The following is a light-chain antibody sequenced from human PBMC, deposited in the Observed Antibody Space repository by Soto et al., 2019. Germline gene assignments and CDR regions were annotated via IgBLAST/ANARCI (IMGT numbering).Light chain of an antibody. J-gene: IGKJ1*01. CDR1: QSVSSF. CDR2: DAS. V-gene: IGKV3-11*01. CDR3: QQRSNWPRT. Sequence: IVLTQSPATLSLSPWERATLSCRASQSVSSFLAWYQQKPGQAPRLLIYDASSRATGIPARFSGSGSGTDFTLTISSLEPEDFAVYYCQQRSNWPRTFGQGTKVDNK.